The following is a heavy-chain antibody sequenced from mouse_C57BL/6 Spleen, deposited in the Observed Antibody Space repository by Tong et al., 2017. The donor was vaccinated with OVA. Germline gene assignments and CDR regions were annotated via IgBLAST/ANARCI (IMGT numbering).Heavy chain of an antibody. J-gene: IGHJ3*01. D-gene: IGHD2-4*01. CDR1: GFTFSSYG. CDR2: ISSGGSYT. Sequence: EVQLQESGGDLVKPGGSLKLSCAASGFTFSSYGMSWVRQTPDKRLEWVATISSGGSYTYYPDSVKGRFTISRDNAKNTLYLQMSSLKSEDTAMYYCARWDDYDVAYWGQGTLVTVSA. V-gene: IGHV5-6*01. CDR3: ARWDDYDVAY.